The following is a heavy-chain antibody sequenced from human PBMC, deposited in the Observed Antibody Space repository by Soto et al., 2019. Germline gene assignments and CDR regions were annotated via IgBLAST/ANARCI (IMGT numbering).Heavy chain of an antibody. V-gene: IGHV5-51*01. CDR3: ARHETRYSTAGSKYCFYGMHV. CDR1: GYSFTSYW. CDR2: IYPGDSDT. Sequence: GESLKISCKGSGYSFTSYWIAWVRQMPGKGLEWMGIIYPGDSDTRYSPSFQGQVTISADISISTAYLQWSSLKASDTAMYLCARHETRYSTAGSKYCFYGMHVGCQGASVTASS. J-gene: IGHJ6*02. D-gene: IGHD1-26*01.